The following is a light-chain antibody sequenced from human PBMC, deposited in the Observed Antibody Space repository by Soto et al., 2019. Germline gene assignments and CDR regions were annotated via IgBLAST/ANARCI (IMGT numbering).Light chain of an antibody. V-gene: IGLV2-18*02. Sequence: QSALTQPPSVSGSPEQSVTISCTGTSSDVGSYNRVSWYQQPPGTAPKLMIYEVSNRPSGVPDRFSGSKSGNTASLAISGLQAEDEADYYCSSYTSNNNYVFGTGTKVTVL. CDR3: SSYTSNNNYV. J-gene: IGLJ1*01. CDR2: EVS. CDR1: SSDVGSYNR.